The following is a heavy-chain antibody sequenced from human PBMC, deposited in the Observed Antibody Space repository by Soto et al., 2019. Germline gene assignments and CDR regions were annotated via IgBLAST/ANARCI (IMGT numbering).Heavy chain of an antibody. CDR3: ARDQVGAYYYYGMDV. Sequence: VQLVESGGGVVQPGRSLRLSCAASGFTFSSYAMHWVRQAPGKGLEWVSYISSSGSTIYYADSVKGRFTISRDNAKNSLYLQMNSLRAEDTAVYYCARDQVGAYYYYGMDVWGQGTTVTVSS. J-gene: IGHJ6*02. V-gene: IGHV3-48*04. D-gene: IGHD3-16*01. CDR2: ISSSGSTI. CDR1: GFTFSSYA.